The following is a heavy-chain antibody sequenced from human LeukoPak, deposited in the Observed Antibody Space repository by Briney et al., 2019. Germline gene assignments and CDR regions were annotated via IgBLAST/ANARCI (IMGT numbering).Heavy chain of an antibody. V-gene: IGHV3-7*03. Sequence: GGSLRLSCAASGSTLSIYWMNWVRQAPGKGLEWVANIKSDGSEKSYVDSVEGRFTISRDNAKNSLYLQMNSLRAEDTALYYCARARGPIGYSYYFDYWGQGTLVTVSS. J-gene: IGHJ4*02. CDR1: GSTLSIYW. D-gene: IGHD3-22*01. CDR2: IKSDGSEK. CDR3: ARARGPIGYSYYFDY.